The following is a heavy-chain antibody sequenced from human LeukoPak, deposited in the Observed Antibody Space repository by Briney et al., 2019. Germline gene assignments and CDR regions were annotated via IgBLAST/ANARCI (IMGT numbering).Heavy chain of an antibody. Sequence: SETLSLTCAVYGGSFSGYYWSWIRQPPGKGLEWIGEINHSGSTNYNPSLKSRVTISVDTSKNQFSLKLSAVTAADTAVYYCARAGGVVVVPAASWFDPWGQGTLVTVSS. CDR1: GGSFSGYY. J-gene: IGHJ5*02. CDR3: ARAGGVVVVPAASWFDP. V-gene: IGHV4-34*01. D-gene: IGHD2-2*01. CDR2: INHSGST.